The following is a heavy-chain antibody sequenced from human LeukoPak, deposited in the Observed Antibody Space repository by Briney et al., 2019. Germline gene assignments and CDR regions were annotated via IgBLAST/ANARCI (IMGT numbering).Heavy chain of an antibody. Sequence: SVKVSCKASGGTCSSYTISWVRQAPGQGLEWMGRIIPILGIANYAQKFQGRVTITADKSTSTAYMELSSLRSEDTAVYYCARESSSLHYFDYWGQGTLVTVSS. CDR2: IIPILGIA. CDR1: GGTCSSYT. V-gene: IGHV1-69*04. J-gene: IGHJ4*02. CDR3: ARESSSLHYFDY. D-gene: IGHD6-13*01.